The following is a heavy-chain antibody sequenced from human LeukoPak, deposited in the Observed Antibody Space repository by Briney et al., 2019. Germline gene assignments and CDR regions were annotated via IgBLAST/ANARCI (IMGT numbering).Heavy chain of an antibody. CDR2: IYHSGST. D-gene: IGHD3-22*01. CDR3: ARGDYDSSGYYYYFDY. CDR1: GGSISSGGYS. J-gene: IGHJ4*02. V-gene: IGHV4-30-2*01. Sequence: SVTLSLTCAVSGGSISSGGYSWSWIRQPPGKGLEWIGYIYHSGSTYYNPSLKSRVTISVDRSKNQFSLKLSSVTAADTAVYYCARGDYDSSGYYYYFDYWGQGTLVTVSS.